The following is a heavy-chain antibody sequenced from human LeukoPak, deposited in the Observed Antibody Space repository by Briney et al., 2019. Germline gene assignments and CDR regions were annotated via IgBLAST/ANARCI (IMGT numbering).Heavy chain of an antibody. J-gene: IGHJ4*02. CDR1: GDIVSSNSVA. CDR2: RYYRSNWYN. D-gene: IGHD6-19*01. Sequence: SQTLSLTCDISGDIVSSNSVAWNWIRQAPAGGLEWLVRRYYRSNWYNDYAESVKSRIIINSDTSKNQFSLHLNSVTPEDTAMYYCARIKGVGGFDYWGQGTLVTVSS. CDR3: ARIKGVGGFDY. V-gene: IGHV6-1*01.